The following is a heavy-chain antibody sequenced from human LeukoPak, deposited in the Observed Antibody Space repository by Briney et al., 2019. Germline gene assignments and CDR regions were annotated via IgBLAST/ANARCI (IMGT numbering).Heavy chain of an antibody. CDR1: GGSFSGYY. J-gene: IGHJ3*02. CDR3: AREGSGGAFDI. V-gene: IGHV4-34*01. Sequence: SEALSLTCAVYGGSFSGYYWSWIRQPPGKGLEWIGEINHSGSTNYNPSLKSRVTISVDTSKNQFSPKLSSVTAADTAVYYCAREGSGGAFDIWGQGTMVTVSS. CDR2: INHSGST. D-gene: IGHD3-10*01.